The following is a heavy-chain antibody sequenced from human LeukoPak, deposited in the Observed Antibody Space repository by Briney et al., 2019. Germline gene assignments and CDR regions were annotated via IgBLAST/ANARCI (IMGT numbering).Heavy chain of an antibody. J-gene: IGHJ5*02. CDR3: AREAPGWFDP. CDR2: IYHSGST. V-gene: IGHV4-38-2*02. D-gene: IGHD3-10*01. Sequence: SETLSLTCTVSGYSISIDYYWGWIRQPPGKGLEWIGSIYHSGSTYYNPSLKSRVTISVDTSKNQFSLKLSSVTAADTAVYYCAREAPGWFDPWGQGTLVTVSS. CDR1: GYSISIDYY.